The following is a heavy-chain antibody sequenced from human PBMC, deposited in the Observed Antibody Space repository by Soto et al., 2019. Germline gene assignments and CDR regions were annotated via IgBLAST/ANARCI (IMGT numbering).Heavy chain of an antibody. Sequence: ASVKVSCKASGYTFTDYCMHWVRQAPGQGLEWMGIINPSGGNTKYAQKFQGRVTMTRDTSTSTVYMELSSLRSEDTAVYYCARVQTYSSSWYHFDYWGQGTLVTVSS. D-gene: IGHD6-19*01. CDR3: ARVQTYSSSWYHFDY. V-gene: IGHV1-46*01. CDR2: INPSGGNT. CDR1: GYTFTDYC. J-gene: IGHJ4*02.